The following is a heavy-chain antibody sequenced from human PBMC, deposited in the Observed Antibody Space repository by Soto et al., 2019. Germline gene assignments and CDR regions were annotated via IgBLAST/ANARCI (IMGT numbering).Heavy chain of an antibody. D-gene: IGHD3-10*01. CDR3: AKDLHWFAMDV. CDR1: GFTFSSYA. V-gene: IGHV3-30-3*01. J-gene: IGHJ6*02. Sequence: GGSLRLSCAASGFTFSSYAMHWVRQAPGKGLEWVAVISYDGGNKYYADSVKGRFTISRDNSMNTLYLQMNSLRADDTAIYYCAKDLHWFAMDVWGQGTTVTVSS. CDR2: ISYDGGNK.